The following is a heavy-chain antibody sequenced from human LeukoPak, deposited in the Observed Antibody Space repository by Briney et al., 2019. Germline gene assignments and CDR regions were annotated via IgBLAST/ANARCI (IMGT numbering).Heavy chain of an antibody. CDR1: GFTFSSYA. CDR2: ISYDGSNK. J-gene: IGHJ3*02. Sequence: PGRSLRLSCAASGFTFSSYAMHWVRQAPGKGLEWVAVISYDGSNKYYADSVKGRFTISRDNSKNTLYLQMNSLRAEDTAMYYCANRRGLSHRGTDAFDIWGQGTMVTVSS. D-gene: IGHD3-16*01. V-gene: IGHV3-30-3*01. CDR3: ANRRGLSHRGTDAFDI.